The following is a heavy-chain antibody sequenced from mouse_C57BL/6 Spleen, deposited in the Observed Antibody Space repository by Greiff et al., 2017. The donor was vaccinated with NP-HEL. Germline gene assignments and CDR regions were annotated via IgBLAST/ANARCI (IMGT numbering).Heavy chain of an antibody. CDR2: IRNKANGYTT. Sequence: EVQRVESGGGLVQPGGSLSLSCAASGFTFTDYYMSWVRQPPGKALEWLGFIRNKANGYTTEYSASVKGRFTISRDNSQSILYLQMNALRAEDSATYYCARLTGRSFDVWGTGTTVTVSS. CDR1: GFTFTDYY. D-gene: IGHD4-1*01. V-gene: IGHV7-3*01. CDR3: ARLTGRSFDV. J-gene: IGHJ1*03.